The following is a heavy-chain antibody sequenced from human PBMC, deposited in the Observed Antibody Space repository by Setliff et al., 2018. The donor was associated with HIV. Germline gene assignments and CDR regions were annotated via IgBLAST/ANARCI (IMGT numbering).Heavy chain of an antibody. CDR3: ASGDGYRGNDAYYDSGMDV. CDR1: GAPISSYY. V-gene: IGHV4-59*01. CDR2: IYNSGYT. D-gene: IGHD5-12*01. Sequence: PSETLSLTCKVSGAPISSYYWNWIRQPPGKGLEWIGYIYNSGYTNYKPSLKSRVTISLDTSKNQFSLNLRSVTAADTAVYYCASGDGYRGNDAYYDSGMDVWGQGSPVTVSS. J-gene: IGHJ6*02.